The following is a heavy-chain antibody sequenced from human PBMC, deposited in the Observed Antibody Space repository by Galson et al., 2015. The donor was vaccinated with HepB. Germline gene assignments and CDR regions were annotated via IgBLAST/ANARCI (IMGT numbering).Heavy chain of an antibody. CDR3: ARATYYYDSSGYLN. D-gene: IGHD3-22*01. Sequence: SLRLSCAASGFTFSSYGMHWVRQAPGKGLEWVAVIWYDGSNKYYADSVKGRFTISRDNSKNTLYLQMNSLRAEDTAVYYCARATYYYDSSGYLNWGQRTLVTVSS. V-gene: IGHV3-33*01. J-gene: IGHJ4*02. CDR2: IWYDGSNK. CDR1: GFTFSSYG.